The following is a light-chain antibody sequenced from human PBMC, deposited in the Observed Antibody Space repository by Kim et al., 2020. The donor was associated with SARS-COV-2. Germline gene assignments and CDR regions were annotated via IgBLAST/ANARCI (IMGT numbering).Light chain of an antibody. V-gene: IGKV1-6*01. J-gene: IGKJ2*01. CDR3: LQDYIYPYT. CDR2: AAS. CDR1: QGIKND. Sequence: AIQMTQSPSSLSTSVGDRVTITCRASQGIKNDLAWYQQKPGKAPELLIYAASTLQSGVPSRFSGSGSGTDFTLTISSLQPEDFATYYCLQDYIYPYTFGQGTKLEI.